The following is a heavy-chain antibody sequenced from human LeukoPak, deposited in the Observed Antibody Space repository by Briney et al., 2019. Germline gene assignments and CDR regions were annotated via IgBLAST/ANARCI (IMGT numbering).Heavy chain of an antibody. CDR2: IIPIFGTA. CDR3: ARLITGSYYYYGMDV. V-gene: IGHV1-69*01. Sequence: SVTVSCKASGGTFSSYAISWVRQAPGQGLEWMGGIIPIFGTANYAQKFQGRVTITADESTSTAYMELSSLRSEDTAVYYCARLITGSYYYYGMDVWGQGTTVTVSS. CDR1: GGTFSSYA. J-gene: IGHJ6*02. D-gene: IGHD1-20*01.